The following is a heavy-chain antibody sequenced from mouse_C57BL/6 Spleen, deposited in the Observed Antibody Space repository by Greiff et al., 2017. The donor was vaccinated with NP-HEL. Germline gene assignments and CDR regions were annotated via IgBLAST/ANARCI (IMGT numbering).Heavy chain of an antibody. Sequence: VQLQQSGAELVRPGASVTLSCKASGYTFTDYEMHWVKQTPVHGLEWIGAIDPATGGTAYNQKFKGKAILTADKSSSTAYMELRSLTSEDSAVYYCTRSGGGYFDVWGTGTTVTVSS. CDR2: IDPATGGT. CDR1: GYTFTDYE. D-gene: IGHD3-1*01. V-gene: IGHV1-15*01. J-gene: IGHJ1*03. CDR3: TRSGGGYFDV.